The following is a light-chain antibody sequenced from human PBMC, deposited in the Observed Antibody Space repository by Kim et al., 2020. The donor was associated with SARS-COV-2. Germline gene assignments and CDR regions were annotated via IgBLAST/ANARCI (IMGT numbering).Light chain of an antibody. Sequence: QLVLTQSPSASASLGASVKLTCTLSSGHSSYAIAWHQQQPEKGPRYLMKLNSDGSHSKGDWIPDRFSGSSSGAERYLTISSLQSEDEADYYCQTWGTGIPVVFGGGTQLTVL. J-gene: IGLJ2*01. CDR2: LNSDGSH. V-gene: IGLV4-69*01. CDR3: QTWGTGIPVV. CDR1: SGHSSYA.